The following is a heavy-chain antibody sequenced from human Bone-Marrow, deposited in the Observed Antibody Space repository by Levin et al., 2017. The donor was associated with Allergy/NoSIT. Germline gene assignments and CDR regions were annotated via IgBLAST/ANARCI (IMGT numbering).Heavy chain of an antibody. CDR3: ARGRPTVPTPGTGGNDF. V-gene: IGHV1-2*02. Sequence: PGESLKISCRASGYSFAGYYLHWVRQTPGQGLEWVGYMNPRTGGTSYVQKFQGRVTFTRDTSISTAYLELTRLKFDDTAVFFCARGRPTVPTPGTGGNDFWGPGTLVTVSS. D-gene: IGHD7-27*01. CDR2: MNPRTGGT. CDR1: GYSFAGYY. J-gene: IGHJ4*02.